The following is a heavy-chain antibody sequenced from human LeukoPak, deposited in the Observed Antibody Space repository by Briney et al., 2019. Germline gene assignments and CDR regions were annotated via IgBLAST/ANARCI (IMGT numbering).Heavy chain of an antibody. CDR2: INHGGST. D-gene: IGHD3-22*01. J-gene: IGHJ4*02. CDR3: ARGDYYDSSGYSDRFDY. CDR1: GRSFSGYY. Sequence: SETLSLTCAVNGRSFSGYYWSLIRQPPGKGLEWIGEINHGGSTNYNPSLKSRVTISVDTSKNQFSLKLSSVTAADTAVYYCARGDYYDSSGYSDRFDYWGQGTLVTVSS. V-gene: IGHV4-34*01.